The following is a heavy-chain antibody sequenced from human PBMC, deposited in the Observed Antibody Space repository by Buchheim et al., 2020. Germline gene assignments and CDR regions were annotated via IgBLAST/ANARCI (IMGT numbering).Heavy chain of an antibody. CDR3: ARERSGNYDN. V-gene: IGHV1-3*01. J-gene: IGHJ4*02. D-gene: IGHD4-23*01. Sequence: QVQLVQSGAEVKKPGASLRISCETSGFTFTSYALHWVRQAPGQRLEWMGWIVAVNGNTKYSQKFKGRVTFTRDTYTSTVYIDLSSLIPEDTAVYYCARERSGNYDNWGQGT. CDR1: GFTFTSYA. CDR2: IVAVNGNT.